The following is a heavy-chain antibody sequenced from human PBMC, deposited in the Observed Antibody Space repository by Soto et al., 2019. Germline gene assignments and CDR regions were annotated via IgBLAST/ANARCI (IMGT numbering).Heavy chain of an antibody. J-gene: IGHJ6*02. CDR2: INHSGST. Sequence: SETLSLTCAVYGGSFSGYYWSWIRQPPGKGLEWIGEINHSGSTNYNPSLKSRVTISVDTSKNQFSLKLSSVTAADTAVYYCARGGYYDFWSGYLGGMDVWGQGTTVTAP. CDR1: GGSFSGYY. CDR3: ARGGYYDFWSGYLGGMDV. D-gene: IGHD3-3*01. V-gene: IGHV4-34*01.